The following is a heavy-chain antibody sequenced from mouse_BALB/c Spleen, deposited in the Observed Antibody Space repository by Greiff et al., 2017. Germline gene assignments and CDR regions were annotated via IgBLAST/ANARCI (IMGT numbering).Heavy chain of an antibody. Sequence: EVQRVESGPGLVKPSQSLSLTCSVTGYSITSGYYWNWIRQFPGNKLEWMGYISYDGSNNYNPSLKNRISITRDTSKNQFFLKLNSVTTEDTATYYCAREYGNWYFDVWGAGTTVTVSS. CDR2: ISYDGSN. D-gene: IGHD2-1*01. CDR1: GYSITSGYY. CDR3: AREYGNWYFDV. J-gene: IGHJ1*01. V-gene: IGHV3-6*02.